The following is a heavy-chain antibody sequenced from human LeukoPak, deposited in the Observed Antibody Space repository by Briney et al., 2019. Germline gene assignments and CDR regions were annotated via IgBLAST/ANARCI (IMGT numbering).Heavy chain of an antibody. Sequence: GGSLRLSCAASGFTVSSNYMSWVRQAPGKGLEWVSVIYSGGSTYYADSVKGRFTISRDNSKNKLYLQLNSLRAEDTAVYYCARVARKWGGSYYSAFDIWGQETMVTVSS. CDR1: GFTVSSNY. CDR2: IYSGGST. V-gene: IGHV3-66*01. J-gene: IGHJ3*02. CDR3: ARVARKWGGSYYSAFDI. D-gene: IGHD1-26*01.